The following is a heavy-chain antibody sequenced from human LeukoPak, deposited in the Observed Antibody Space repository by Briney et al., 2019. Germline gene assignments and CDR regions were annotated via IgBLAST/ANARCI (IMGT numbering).Heavy chain of an antibody. CDR1: GYSISSGYY. Sequence: PSETLSLTCTVSGYSISSGYYWGWIRPPPGKGLEWIGSIYHSGSIYYNPSLKSRVTISVDTSKNQFSLKLSSVTAADTAVYYCARVGYYDSSGYPIRTHFDYWGQGTLVTVSS. D-gene: IGHD3-22*01. J-gene: IGHJ4*02. V-gene: IGHV4-38-2*02. CDR3: ARVGYYDSSGYPIRTHFDY. CDR2: IYHSGSI.